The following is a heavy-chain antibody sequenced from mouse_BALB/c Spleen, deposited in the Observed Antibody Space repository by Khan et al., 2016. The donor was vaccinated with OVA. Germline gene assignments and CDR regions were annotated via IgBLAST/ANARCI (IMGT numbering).Heavy chain of an antibody. CDR1: DFSLTSYG. V-gene: IGHV2-2*02. CDR3: ARRDYRYALAY. CDR2: IWSGGTT. J-gene: IGHJ3*01. Sequence: QVQLKQSGPGLVQPSQSLSITCTVSDFSLTSYGVHWVRQSPGKGLEWLGVIWSGGTTDYNAAFISRLSLSKDNSKSQVFFKMNSLQANDTAIYYCARRDYRYALAYWGQGTLVTVSA. D-gene: IGHD2-14*01.